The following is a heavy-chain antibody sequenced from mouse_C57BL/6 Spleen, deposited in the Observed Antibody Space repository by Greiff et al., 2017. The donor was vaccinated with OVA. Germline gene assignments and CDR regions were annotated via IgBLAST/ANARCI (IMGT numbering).Heavy chain of an antibody. V-gene: IGHV5-16*01. CDR1: GFTFSDYY. CDR2: INYDGSST. CDR3: ARKVARTDFFDY. Sequence: EVMLVESEGGLVQPGSSMKLSCTASGFTFSDYYMAWVRQVPEKGLEWVANINYDGSSTYYLDSLKSRFIISRDNAKNILYLQMSSLKSEDTATYYCARKVARTDFFDYWGQGTTLTVSS. J-gene: IGHJ2*01. D-gene: IGHD1-1*01.